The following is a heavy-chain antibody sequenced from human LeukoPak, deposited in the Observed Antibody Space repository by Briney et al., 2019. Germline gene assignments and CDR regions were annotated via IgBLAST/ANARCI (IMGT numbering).Heavy chain of an antibody. J-gene: IGHJ4*02. CDR2: ISSSGSTI. V-gene: IGHV3-11*01. CDR3: ARDHYYGSGSWF. Sequence: GGSLRLSCAASGFTFGDYYMSWIRQAPGKGLGWVSYISSSGSTIYYADSVKGRFTISRDNAKNSLYLQMNSLRAEDTAVYYCARDHYYGSGSWFWGQGTLVTVSS. D-gene: IGHD3-10*01. CDR1: GFTFGDYY.